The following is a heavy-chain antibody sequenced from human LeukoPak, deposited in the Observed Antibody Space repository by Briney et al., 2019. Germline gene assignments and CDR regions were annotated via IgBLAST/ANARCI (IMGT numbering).Heavy chain of an antibody. D-gene: IGHD6-13*01. V-gene: IGHV4-59*01. CDR3: ALDSSGWSDDSFDI. CDR2: IYYSGST. J-gene: IGHJ3*02. CDR1: GASISFYY. Sequence: PSETLSLTCTVSGASISFYYWSWIRQPPGKGLEWIGYIYYSGSTNYNPSLESRVTMSIDTSKNQFSLNLNSVTAADTAVYYCALDSSGWSDDSFDIWGHGTMVTVSS.